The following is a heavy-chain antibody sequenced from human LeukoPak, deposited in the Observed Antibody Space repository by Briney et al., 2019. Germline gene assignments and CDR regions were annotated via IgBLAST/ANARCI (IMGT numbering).Heavy chain of an antibody. D-gene: IGHD3-10*01. CDR3: AKDRWFGEYDY. CDR1: GFTFSSYA. CDR2: ISGSGGST. Sequence: GSLRLSSTASGFTFSSYAMSWVRQAPGKGLEWVSAISGSGGSTYYADSVKGRFTISRDNSKNTLYLQMNSLRAEDTAVYYCAKDRWFGEYDYWGQGTLVTVSS. J-gene: IGHJ4*02. V-gene: IGHV3-23*01.